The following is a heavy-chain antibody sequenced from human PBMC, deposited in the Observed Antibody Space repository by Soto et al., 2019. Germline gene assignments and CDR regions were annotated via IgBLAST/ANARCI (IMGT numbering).Heavy chain of an antibody. CDR2: IYPGDSDT. CDR3: ARQRQVPRYYYYGMDV. V-gene: IGHV5-51*01. J-gene: IGHJ6*02. CDR1: GYSFTSYW. Sequence: GESLKISCTGSGYSFTSYWIGWVRQMPGKGLEWMGIIYPGDSDTRYSPSFQGQVTISADKSISTAYLQWGSLKASDTAMYYCARQRQVPRYYYYGMDVWGQGTTVTVSS.